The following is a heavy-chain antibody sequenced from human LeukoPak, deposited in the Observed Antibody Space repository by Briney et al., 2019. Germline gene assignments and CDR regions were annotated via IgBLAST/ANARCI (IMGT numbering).Heavy chain of an antibody. Sequence: GSLRLSCAASGFSFSAYAMSWVRQAPGKGLEWVSSISGSGGTTYYADSVKGRFTISRDNSRNTLYLQMNSLRAEDTAVYYCAKETVAAYYWGQGTLVTVSS. J-gene: IGHJ4*02. CDR3: AKETVAAYY. CDR1: GFSFSAYA. V-gene: IGHV3-23*01. CDR2: ISGSGGTT. D-gene: IGHD6-19*01.